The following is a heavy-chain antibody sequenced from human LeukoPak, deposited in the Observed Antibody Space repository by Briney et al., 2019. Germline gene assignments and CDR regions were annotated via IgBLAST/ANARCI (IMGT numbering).Heavy chain of an antibody. V-gene: IGHV3-30-3*01. CDR3: ARWGNTAMAYYYYGMDV. CDR1: GFTFSSYA. CDR2: ISYDGSNK. J-gene: IGHJ6*02. Sequence: GGSLRLSCAASGFTFSSYAMHWVRQAPGKGLEWVAVISYDGSNKYYADSVKGRFTISRDNSKNTLYLQMNSLRAEDTAVYYCARWGNTAMAYYYYGMDVWGQGTTVTVSS. D-gene: IGHD5-18*01.